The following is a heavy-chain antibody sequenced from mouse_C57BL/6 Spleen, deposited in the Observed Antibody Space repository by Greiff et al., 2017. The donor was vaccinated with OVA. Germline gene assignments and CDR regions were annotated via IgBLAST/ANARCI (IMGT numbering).Heavy chain of an antibody. D-gene: IGHD5-2*01. CDR3: ARRREYYWYFDV. J-gene: IGHJ1*03. CDR2: INSDGGST. CDR1: EYEFPSHD. Sequence: EVKVVESGGGLVQPGESLKLSCESNEYEFPSHDMSWVRKTPEKRLELVAAINSDGGSTYYPDTMERRFIISRDNTKKTLYLQMSSLRSEDTALDYCARRREYYWYFDVWGTGTTVTVSS. V-gene: IGHV5-2*03.